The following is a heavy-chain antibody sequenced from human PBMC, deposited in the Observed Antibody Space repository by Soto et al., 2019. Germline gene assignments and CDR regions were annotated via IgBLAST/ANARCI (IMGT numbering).Heavy chain of an antibody. Sequence: SQTLSLTCTVSGGSISRHYWSWIRQPPGKGLEWIGYIYYSGSTNYNPSLKRRVTRSVDTSKNQFSLKLSSVTAAATAVYYCARGGVRTFDYWGQGPLVTVSS. CDR1: GGSISRHY. V-gene: IGHV4-59*08. CDR2: IYYSGST. CDR3: ARGGVRTFDY. J-gene: IGHJ4*02. D-gene: IGHD3-10*01.